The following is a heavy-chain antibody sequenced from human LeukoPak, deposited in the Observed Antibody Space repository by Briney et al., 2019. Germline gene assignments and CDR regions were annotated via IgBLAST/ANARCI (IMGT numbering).Heavy chain of an antibody. CDR3: ARESTSSGGDCSIDY. J-gene: IGHJ4*02. V-gene: IGHV3-48*03. CDR1: GFTFNSYE. CDR2: IGFSDRAV. Sequence: GGSLRLSCAASGFTFNSYEMNWVRQAPGKGLEWLSWIGFSDRAVYYADSVKGRFTTSRDDAENSLYLQMNSLSVDDTAVYYCARESTSSGGDCSIDYWGQGTLVTVSS. D-gene: IGHD2-21*02.